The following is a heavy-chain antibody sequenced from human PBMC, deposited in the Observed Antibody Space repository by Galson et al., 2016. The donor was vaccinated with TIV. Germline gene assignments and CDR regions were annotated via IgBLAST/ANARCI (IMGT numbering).Heavy chain of an antibody. CDR2: VSLSGAYT. D-gene: IGHD2-21*01. J-gene: IGHJ6*02. CDR3: ARERRYCGNECYLRYYYGMDV. CDR1: GFSLNFYP. V-gene: IGHV3-23*01. Sequence: SLRLSCAASGFSLNFYPMSWVRQALGKGLEWVSSVSLSGAYTYYADSVKGRFSISRDKSKNTMFLQMNSLRAEDAAVYYCARERRYCGNECYLRYYYGMDVWGQGTTVTVPS.